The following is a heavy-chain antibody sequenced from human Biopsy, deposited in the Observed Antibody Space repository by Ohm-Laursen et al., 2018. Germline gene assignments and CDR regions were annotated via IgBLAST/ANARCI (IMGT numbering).Heavy chain of an antibody. D-gene: IGHD3-3*01. CDR2: IKPNNGDT. CDR1: GYTYPDYY. Sequence: ASVKVSCKASGYTYPDYYVHWVRQAPGQGLEWMGWIKPNNGDTDYSQRFQGRVTLAWDRSTSTGYMEVSSLRSGDTALYYCVTRGGDDFWSGHYSEIYYYYTLDVWGQGTTVTVSS. V-gene: IGHV1-2*02. J-gene: IGHJ6*02. CDR3: VTRGGDDFWSGHYSEIYYYYTLDV.